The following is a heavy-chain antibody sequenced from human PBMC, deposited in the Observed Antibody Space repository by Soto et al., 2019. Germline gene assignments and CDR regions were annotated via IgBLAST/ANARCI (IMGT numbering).Heavy chain of an antibody. J-gene: IGHJ5*02. V-gene: IGHV4-31*03. CDR1: GGSISTGGYY. CDR2: IYNNATT. CDR3: ARDPAP. Sequence: QVQLQESGPGLVKPSQTLSLTCTVSGGSISTGGYYWSWIRQQPGKGLEWIRHIYNNATTYYNPSLKSRVTISVDTSKTQFSLRLSSVTVADTAVYYCARDPAPWGQGALVTVSS.